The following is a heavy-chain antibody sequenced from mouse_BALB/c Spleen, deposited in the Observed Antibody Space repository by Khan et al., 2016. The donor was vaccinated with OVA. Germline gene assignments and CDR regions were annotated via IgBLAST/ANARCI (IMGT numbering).Heavy chain of an antibody. V-gene: IGHV5-6-3*01. Sequence: VQLKQSGGGLVQPGGSLKLSCAASGFTFSSYGMSWVRQTPDKRLELVATINTNVGSTYYPDSVKGRFTISRDNAKNTLYLQMSSLKSEDTAMYYGAGVGIIYYGNYAYYFNYWGQGTTLTVSS. CDR3: AGVGIIYYGNYAYYFNY. CDR2: INTNVGST. CDR1: GFTFSSYG. D-gene: IGHD2-1*01. J-gene: IGHJ2*01.